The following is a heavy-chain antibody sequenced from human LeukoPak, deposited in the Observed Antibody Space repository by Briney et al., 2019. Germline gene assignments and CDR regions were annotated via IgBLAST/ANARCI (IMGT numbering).Heavy chain of an antibody. D-gene: IGHD5-18*01. CDR1: GGSISTYY. CDR2: IYNSGST. Sequence: KPSETLSLTCTVSGGSISTYYWSWIRQPPGKGLEWIGYIYNSGSTNYNPSLKSRVTISVDTSKNQFSLKLSSVTAADTAVYYCARAGYNYVRYFDYWGQGTLVTVSS. J-gene: IGHJ4*02. CDR3: ARAGYNYVRYFDY. V-gene: IGHV4-59*01.